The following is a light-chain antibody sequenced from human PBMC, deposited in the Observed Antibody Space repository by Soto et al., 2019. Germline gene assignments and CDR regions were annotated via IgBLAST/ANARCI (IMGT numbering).Light chain of an antibody. CDR1: QSVSSSY. V-gene: IGKV3-20*01. J-gene: IGKJ1*01. Sequence: EIGLTQSPGTLSLSPWERATLSCMASQSVSSSYLARYQQKPGQAPRLLIYDASSRATGIPDRFSGSGSGTDFTLTISRLEPEDFAVHYCQQYGSSGTFGQGTKVDIK. CDR3: QQYGSSGT. CDR2: DAS.